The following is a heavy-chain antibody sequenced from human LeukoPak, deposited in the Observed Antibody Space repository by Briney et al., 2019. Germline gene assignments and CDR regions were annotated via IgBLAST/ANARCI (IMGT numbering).Heavy chain of an antibody. CDR2: ISSSGSYI. Sequence: SGGSLRLSCAAAGFTLSSYSINWVRQAPGTGLEWVSSISSSGSYIYYADSVKGRFTISRDNAKNSLYLQMNSLRAEDTAVYYCATFTMIGLGYFDYWGQGTLVTVSS. CDR1: GFTLSSYS. J-gene: IGHJ4*02. D-gene: IGHD3-22*01. V-gene: IGHV3-21*01. CDR3: ATFTMIGLGYFDY.